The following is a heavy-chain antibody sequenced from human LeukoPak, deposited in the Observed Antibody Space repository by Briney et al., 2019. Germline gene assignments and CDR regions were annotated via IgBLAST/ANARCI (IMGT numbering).Heavy chain of an antibody. CDR3: TRMTTGHDY. V-gene: IGHV4-34*04. CDR1: GVSSNDYY. CDR2: INHSGYT. D-gene: IGHD4-17*01. J-gene: IGHJ4*02. Sequence: SSETLSLTCAVSGVSSNDYYWSWVRQTPGKGLEWIGEINHSGYTNDSPSLKSRATLSIDTSRKQFSLNLRSVTVADTGIYYCTRMTTGHDYWGQGTLVTVSS.